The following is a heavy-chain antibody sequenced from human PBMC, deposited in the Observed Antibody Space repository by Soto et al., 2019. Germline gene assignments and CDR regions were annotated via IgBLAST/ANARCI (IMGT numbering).Heavy chain of an antibody. V-gene: IGHV1-69*12. CDR3: ATVLTPGPDDY. D-gene: IGHD4-17*01. Sequence: QVQLVQSGAEVKKPGSSVKVSCKASGGTFSSYAISWVRQAPGQGLEWMGGIIPIVGTANYPQKFQGRVTIAAEEATSTAYMELSGRRSEDTAVYYCATVLTPGPDDYWGQGTLVTVSS. J-gene: IGHJ4*02. CDR2: IIPIVGTA. CDR1: GGTFSSYA.